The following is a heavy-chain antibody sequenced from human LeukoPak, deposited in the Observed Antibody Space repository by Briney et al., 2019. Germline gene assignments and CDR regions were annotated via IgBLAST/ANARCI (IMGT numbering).Heavy chain of an antibody. D-gene: IGHD6-13*01. CDR2: ISYDGSNK. V-gene: IGHV3-30-3*01. J-gene: IGHJ2*01. CDR1: GFTFSSYA. Sequence: PGRSLRLSCAASGFTFSSYAMHWVRQAPGKGLEWVAVISYDGSNKYYADSVKGRFTISRDNSKNTLYLQMNSLRAEDTAVYYCARRMGSGYSITYWYFDVWGRGTLVTVSS. CDR3: ARRMGSGYSITYWYFDV.